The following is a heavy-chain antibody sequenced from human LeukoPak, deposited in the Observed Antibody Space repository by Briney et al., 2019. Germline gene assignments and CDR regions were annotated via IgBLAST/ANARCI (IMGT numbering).Heavy chain of an antibody. CDR1: GFTFSSYA. V-gene: IGHV3-30*04. Sequence: GGSLRLSCAASGFTFSSYAMHWVRQAPGKGLEWVAVISYDGSNKYYADSVKGRFTITRDNSRNTLYLQMNSLRAEDTAVYYCAIEGYEGAFDIWGQGTMVTVSS. D-gene: IGHD1-1*01. CDR2: ISYDGSNK. J-gene: IGHJ3*02. CDR3: AIEGYEGAFDI.